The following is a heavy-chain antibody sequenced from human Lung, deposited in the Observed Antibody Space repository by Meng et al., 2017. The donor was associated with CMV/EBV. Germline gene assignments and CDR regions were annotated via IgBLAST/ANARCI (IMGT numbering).Heavy chain of an antibody. CDR3: APTYYYDSSGYYPFDY. CDR1: GFTFSSYS. Sequence: GSLRLPCAASGFTFSSYSMNWVRQAPGKGLEWVSSISSSSSYISYADSVKGRFIISRDNAKNSLYLQMNSLRAEDTAVYHCAPTYYYDSSGYYPFDYWGQGTLVTVSS. V-gene: IGHV3-21*01. J-gene: IGHJ4*02. CDR2: ISSSSSYI. D-gene: IGHD3-22*01.